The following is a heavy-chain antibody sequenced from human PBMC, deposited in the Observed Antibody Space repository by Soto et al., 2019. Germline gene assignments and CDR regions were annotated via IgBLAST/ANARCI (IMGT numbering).Heavy chain of an antibody. Sequence: SVKVSCKASGGPFSSYAISWVRQAPGQGLEGMGGVTPLFGTGNYPKKLQGSVAIIAERSTSTAYMGLSSLRSEDTAVYYCARDTVSYYGMDVWGQGTTVTVSS. V-gene: IGHV1-69*06. CDR2: VTPLFGTG. CDR1: GGPFSSYA. J-gene: IGHJ6*02. CDR3: ARDTVSYYGMDV.